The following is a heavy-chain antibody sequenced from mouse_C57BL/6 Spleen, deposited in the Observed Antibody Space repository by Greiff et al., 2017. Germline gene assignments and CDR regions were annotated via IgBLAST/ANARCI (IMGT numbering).Heavy chain of an antibody. V-gene: IGHV1-50*01. CDR2: IDPSDSYT. CDR3: ARYPYYYGSSYGYFDV. J-gene: IGHJ1*03. CDR1: GYTFTSYW. Sequence: QVQLQQSGAELVKPGASVKLSCKASGYTFTSYWMQWVKQRPGQGLEWIGEIDPSDSYTNYNQKFKGKATLTVDTSSSTAYMQLSSLTSEDSAVYYCARYPYYYGSSYGYFDVWGTGTTVTVSS. D-gene: IGHD1-1*01.